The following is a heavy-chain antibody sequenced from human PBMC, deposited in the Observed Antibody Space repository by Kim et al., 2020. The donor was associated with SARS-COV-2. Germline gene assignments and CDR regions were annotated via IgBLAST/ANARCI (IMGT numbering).Heavy chain of an antibody. V-gene: IGHV4-59*01. D-gene: IGHD3-10*01. Sequence: NPPPKSRVTISVDTSKNQFSRKLSSVTAADTAVYYCAQGSDYYYYYMDVWGKGTTVTVSS. CDR3: AQGSDYYYYYMDV. J-gene: IGHJ6*03.